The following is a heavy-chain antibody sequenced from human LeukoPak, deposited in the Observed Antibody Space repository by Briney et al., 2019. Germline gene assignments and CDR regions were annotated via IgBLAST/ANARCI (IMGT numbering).Heavy chain of an antibody. CDR1: GYSIRTGYH. V-gene: IGHV4-38-2*02. CDR3: VRDELMLRYLEWLPRKGYFDY. CDR2: MYYDGAA. Sequence: WETLSLTCTVSGYSIRTGYHWGWIRQPPGKGLEWIGAMYYDGAAYYNPTLESRVTISVDTSENQVSLNLDSVTAADTAVYYCVRDELMLRYLEWLPRKGYFDYWGQGTLVTVAS. D-gene: IGHD3-9*01. J-gene: IGHJ4*02.